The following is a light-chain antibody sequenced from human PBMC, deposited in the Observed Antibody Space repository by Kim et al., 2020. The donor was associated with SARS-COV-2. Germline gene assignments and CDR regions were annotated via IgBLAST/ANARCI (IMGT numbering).Light chain of an antibody. V-gene: IGKV3-15*01. CDR2: CAS. CDR1: QSVSSN. CDR3: QQYDNWPPKT. Sequence: FPGERASLSRRARQSVSSNLAWDPQKRGQAPRLLIYCASTRATAIPARFSGSGSETEFTLTISSLQSEDFAVYYCQQYDNWPPKTFGQGTKVDIK. J-gene: IGKJ1*01.